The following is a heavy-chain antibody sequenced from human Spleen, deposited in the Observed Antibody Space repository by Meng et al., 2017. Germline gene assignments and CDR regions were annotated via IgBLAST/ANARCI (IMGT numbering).Heavy chain of an antibody. Sequence: GESLKISCAASGFTFDDYAMHWVRQAPGKGLEWVAVISDDGNDKHSADSVKGRFTISRDNSKNTMYLQMNSLRAEDTALYYCARDRVVAAADYYFDSWGQGTRVTVSS. CDR1: GFTFDDYA. CDR2: ISDDGNDK. J-gene: IGHJ4*02. V-gene: IGHV3-30*04. CDR3: ARDRVVAAADYYFDS. D-gene: IGHD6-13*01.